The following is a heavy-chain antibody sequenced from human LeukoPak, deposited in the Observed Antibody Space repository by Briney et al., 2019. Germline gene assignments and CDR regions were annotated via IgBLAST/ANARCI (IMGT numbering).Heavy chain of an antibody. Sequence: SGRSLRLSCTASGFTFGDYAMSWVRQAPGKGLEWVGFIRSKAYGGTTEYAASVKGRFTISRDDSKSIAYLQMNSLKTEDTAVYYCTRESYDFWSGYYPDDAFDIWVPGTLVTVSS. CDR3: TRESYDFWSGYYPDDAFDI. CDR1: GFTFGDYA. J-gene: IGHJ3*02. V-gene: IGHV3-49*04. CDR2: IRSKAYGGTT. D-gene: IGHD3-3*01.